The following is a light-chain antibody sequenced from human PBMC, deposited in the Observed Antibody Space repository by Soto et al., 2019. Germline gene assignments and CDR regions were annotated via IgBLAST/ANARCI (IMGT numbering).Light chain of an antibody. J-gene: IGKJ4*01. V-gene: IGKV3-20*01. CDR1: QSISGNY. Sequence: EIVLTQSPGTLSLSPGERATLSCRASQSISGNYLAWYQQKPGQAPRLLIYGASNRATGIPERFSGSGSGTDFTLTIRLEPEDFAVYYCQQYGGSPLTFGGGTKVEI. CDR3: QQYGGSPLT. CDR2: GAS.